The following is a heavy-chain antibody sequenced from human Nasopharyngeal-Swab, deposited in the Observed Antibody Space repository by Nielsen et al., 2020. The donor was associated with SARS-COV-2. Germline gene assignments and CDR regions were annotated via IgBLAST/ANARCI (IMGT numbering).Heavy chain of an antibody. CDR1: GFIFSHYG. Sequence: GESLKISCVASGFIFSHYGMQWVRQAPGKGLEWVAFIRYNGGDKYYADSVKGRFTISRDNSKNTLYLQMNNLRVEDTAVYYCAKVRDGYNQGFDYWGQGTLVTVSS. V-gene: IGHV3-30*02. D-gene: IGHD5-24*01. J-gene: IGHJ4*02. CDR2: IRYNGGDK. CDR3: AKVRDGYNQGFDY.